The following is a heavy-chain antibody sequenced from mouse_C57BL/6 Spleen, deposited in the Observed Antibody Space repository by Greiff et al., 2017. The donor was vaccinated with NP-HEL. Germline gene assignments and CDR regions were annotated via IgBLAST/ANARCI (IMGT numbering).Heavy chain of an antibody. J-gene: IGHJ4*01. CDR3: ARRDSNYYYAMDY. CDR1: GYTFTSYW. CDR2: IDPSDSYT. D-gene: IGHD2-5*01. Sequence: VQLQQPGAELVMPGASVKLSCKASGYTFTSYWMHWVKQRPGPGLEWIGEIDPSDSYTNYNQKFKGKSTLTVDKSSSTAYMQLSSLTSEDSAVYYCARRDSNYYYAMDYWGQGTSVTVSS. V-gene: IGHV1-69*01.